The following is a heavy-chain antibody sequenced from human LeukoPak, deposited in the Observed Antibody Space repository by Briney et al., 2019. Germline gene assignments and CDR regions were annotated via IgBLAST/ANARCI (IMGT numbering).Heavy chain of an antibody. J-gene: IGHJ4*02. CDR1: GFTFSSYA. CDR2: ISGNGGTT. D-gene: IGHD6-13*01. CDR3: AKDYGPKQLVFLDS. Sequence: PGGSLRLSCAASGFTFSSYALSWVRQAPGKGLEWVSAISGNGGTTFYADSVKGRFTITRDNSKNTLYVQMNSLRGDDTAVYYCAKDYGPKQLVFLDSWGQGTLVTVSS. V-gene: IGHV3-23*01.